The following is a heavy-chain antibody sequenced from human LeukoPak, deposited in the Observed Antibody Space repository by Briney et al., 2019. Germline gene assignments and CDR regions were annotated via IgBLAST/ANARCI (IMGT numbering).Heavy chain of an antibody. D-gene: IGHD4-11*01. CDR1: GYTFTSYG. J-gene: IGHJ5*02. CDR2: INPNSGGT. CDR3: ARDTDGFDP. V-gene: IGHV1-2*06. Sequence: ASVKVSCKASGYTFTSYGISWVRQAPGQGLEWMGRINPNSGGTNYAQKFQGRVTMTRDTSISTAYMELSRLRSDDTAVYYCARDTDGFDPWGQGTLVTVSS.